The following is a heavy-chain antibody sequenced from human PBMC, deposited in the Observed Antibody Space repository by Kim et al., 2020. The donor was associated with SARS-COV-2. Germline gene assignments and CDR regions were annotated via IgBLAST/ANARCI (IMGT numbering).Heavy chain of an antibody. V-gene: IGHV4-39*01. D-gene: IGHD4-17*01. J-gene: IGHJ5*02. Sequence: NPSLKSRVTISVDTSKNQFSLKLSSVTAADTAVYYCARHGLSTVGWFDPWGQGTLVTVSS. CDR3: ARHGLSTVGWFDP.